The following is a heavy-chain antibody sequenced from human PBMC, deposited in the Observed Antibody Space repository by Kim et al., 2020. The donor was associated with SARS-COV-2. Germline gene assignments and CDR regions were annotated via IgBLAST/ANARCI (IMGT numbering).Heavy chain of an antibody. J-gene: IGHJ1*01. D-gene: IGHD2-21*02. V-gene: IGHV3-48*02. Sequence: GRFTISRDNAKNSLYLQMNSLRDEDTAVYYCARDLGADCGGDCYLGYFQHWGQGTLVTVSS. CDR3: ARDLGADCGGDCYLGYFQH.